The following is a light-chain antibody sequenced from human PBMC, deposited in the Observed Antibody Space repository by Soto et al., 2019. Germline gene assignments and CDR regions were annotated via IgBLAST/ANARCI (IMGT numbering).Light chain of an antibody. Sequence: EVVLTQSPATLSLSPGERATLSCRASQSVGNYLAWYQQKPGQAPRLLIYDASNRATGIPARFSGSGSVTDFTLTISNLEPEDFAVYYCQHRRTFGPGTKVDIK. CDR3: QHRRT. CDR2: DAS. CDR1: QSVGNY. J-gene: IGKJ3*01. V-gene: IGKV3-11*01.